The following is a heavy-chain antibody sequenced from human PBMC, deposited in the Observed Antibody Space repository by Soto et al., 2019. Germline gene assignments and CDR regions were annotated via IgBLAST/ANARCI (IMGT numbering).Heavy chain of an antibody. D-gene: IGHD2-15*01. V-gene: IGHV1-69*02. CDR3: ARIWVVAANDAFDI. CDR2: IIPILGIA. Sequence: QVQLVQSGAEVKKPGSSVKVSCKASGGTFSSYTIGWVRQAPGQGLEWMGRIIPILGIANYAQKFQGRVTITADKSTSTAYMVLSSPRSEDTAVYYCARIWVVAANDAFDIWGQGTTVTVSS. CDR1: GGTFSSYT. J-gene: IGHJ3*02.